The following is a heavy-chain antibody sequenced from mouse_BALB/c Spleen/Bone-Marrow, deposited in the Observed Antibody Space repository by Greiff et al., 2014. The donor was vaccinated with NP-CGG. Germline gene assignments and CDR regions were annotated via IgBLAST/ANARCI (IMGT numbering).Heavy chain of an antibody. Sequence: VQLQQPGAELVKPGASVKLYCTASGFNIKDTFMHWVKQRPEQGLEWIGRIDPANGDTKYDPKFQGKATITADTSSNTAYLQLSSLTSEDTAVYYCTKPSFYYGSSYWYFDVWGAGTTVTVSS. J-gene: IGHJ1*01. D-gene: IGHD1-1*01. CDR1: GFNIKDTF. V-gene: IGHV14-3*02. CDR2: IDPANGDT. CDR3: TKPSFYYGSSYWYFDV.